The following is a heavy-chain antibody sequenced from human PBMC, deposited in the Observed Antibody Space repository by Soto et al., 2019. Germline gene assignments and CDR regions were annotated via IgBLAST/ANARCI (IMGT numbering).Heavy chain of an antibody. CDR2: ISSSSSYI. V-gene: IGHV3-21*01. J-gene: IGHJ4*02. Sequence: PGGSLRLSCAASGFTFSSYSMNWVRQAPGKGLEWVSSISSSSSYIYYADSVKGRFTISRDNAKNSLYLQMNSLRAEDTAVYYCASLVVVAATPPFDYWGQGTLVTVSS. CDR3: ASLVVVAATPPFDY. D-gene: IGHD2-15*01. CDR1: GFTFSSYS.